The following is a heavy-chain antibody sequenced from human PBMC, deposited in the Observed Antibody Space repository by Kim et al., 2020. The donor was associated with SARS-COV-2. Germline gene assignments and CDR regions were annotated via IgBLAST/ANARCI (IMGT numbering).Heavy chain of an antibody. CDR2: IYPGDSDT. J-gene: IGHJ4*02. CDR1: GYSFTSYW. Sequence: GESLKISCKGSGYSFTSYWIGWVRQMPGKGLEWMGIIYPGDSDTRYSPSFQGQVTISADKSISTAYLQWSSLKASDTAMYYCARHEGVGDYYGSGSYYSYWGQGTLVTVSS. CDR3: ARHEGVGDYYGSGSYYSY. V-gene: IGHV5-51*01. D-gene: IGHD3-10*01.